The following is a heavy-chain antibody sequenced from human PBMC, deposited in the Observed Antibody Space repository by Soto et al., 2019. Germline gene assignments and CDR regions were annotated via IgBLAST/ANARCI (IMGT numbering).Heavy chain of an antibody. CDR1: GGSFSGYY. J-gene: IGHJ4*02. CDR2: INHSGST. Sequence: QVPLQQWGAGLLKPSETLSLTCAVYGGSFSGYYWSWIRQPPGKGREWIGEINHSGSTNYYPSLKSPVTISVDTSKNQFSLKLGSVTAADTAVYYCARFRARAIRGAHSFDYWGQGTLVTVSS. V-gene: IGHV4-34*01. D-gene: IGHD3-10*01. CDR3: ARFRARAIRGAHSFDY.